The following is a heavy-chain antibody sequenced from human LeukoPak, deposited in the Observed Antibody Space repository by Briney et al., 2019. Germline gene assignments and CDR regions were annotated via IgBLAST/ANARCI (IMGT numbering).Heavy chain of an antibody. CDR3: ARGFRGYLQH. V-gene: IGHV4-34*01. D-gene: IGHD3-16*01. CDR2: INHSGST. Sequence: SETLSLTCAVYGGSFSGYYWSWIRQPPGKGLEWIGEINHSGSTNYNPSLKSRVTISVDTSKNQFSLKLSSVTAADTAVYYCARGFRGYLQHWGQGTLVTVSS. CDR1: GGSFSGYY. J-gene: IGHJ1*01.